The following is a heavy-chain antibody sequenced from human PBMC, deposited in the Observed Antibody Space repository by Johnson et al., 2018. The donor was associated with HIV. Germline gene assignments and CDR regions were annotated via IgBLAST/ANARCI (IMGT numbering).Heavy chain of an antibody. Sequence: QVQLVESGGGVVQPGRSLRLSCEASGFTFSSFAMHWVRQAPGKGLEWVALISYDGSDKYYADSVKGRFAISRDNSKNTRYLPMDSLRTEDTAVYYCARGPLAYYGSGLWAFDVWGQGTMVTVSS. CDR1: GFTFSSFA. J-gene: IGHJ3*01. CDR2: ISYDGSDK. V-gene: IGHV3-30*09. CDR3: ARGPLAYYGSGLWAFDV. D-gene: IGHD3-10*01.